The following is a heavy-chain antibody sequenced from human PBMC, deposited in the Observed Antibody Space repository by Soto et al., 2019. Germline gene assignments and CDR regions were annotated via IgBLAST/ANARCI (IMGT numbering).Heavy chain of an antibody. V-gene: IGHV3-30*18. J-gene: IGHJ4*02. Sequence: PVGSLRLSCAASGFTFSSYGMHWVRQAPGKGLEWVALISNSGSNKYYADSVKGRFTISRDNVKSTLSLLRNSLRAEDTAVYYCGKDYQVRRVFDYWGQGTLVTVSS. CDR2: ISNSGSNK. CDR3: GKDYQVRRVFDY. D-gene: IGHD3-10*01. CDR1: GFTFSSYG.